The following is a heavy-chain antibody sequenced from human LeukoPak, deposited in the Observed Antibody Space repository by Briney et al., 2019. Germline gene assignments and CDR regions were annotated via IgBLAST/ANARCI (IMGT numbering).Heavy chain of an antibody. CDR2: INPNSGGT. CDR3: ARSYSSSWYDMSAFDI. CDR1: GYTLTSYY. D-gene: IGHD6-13*01. J-gene: IGHJ3*02. Sequence: ASVKVSCKASGYTLTSYYLHWVRQAPGQGLEWMGWINPNSGGTNYAQKFQGRVTMTRDTSISTAYMELSRLRSNDTAVYYCARSYSSSWYDMSAFDIWGQGTMVTVSS. V-gene: IGHV1-2*02.